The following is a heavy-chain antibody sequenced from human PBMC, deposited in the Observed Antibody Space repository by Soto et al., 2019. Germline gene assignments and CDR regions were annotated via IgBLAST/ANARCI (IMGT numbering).Heavy chain of an antibody. CDR2: ISGSGGST. D-gene: IGHD6-13*01. V-gene: IGHV3-23*01. CDR3: ANQWGRYGSSWLDY. Sequence: GGSLRLSCAASGFTFRTYAMSWVRQAPGKGLEWVSAISGSGGSTYYADSVKGRFTISRDNSKNTLYLQMNSLRAEDTAVYYCANQWGRYGSSWLDYWGQGTLVTVSS. CDR1: GFTFRTYA. J-gene: IGHJ4*02.